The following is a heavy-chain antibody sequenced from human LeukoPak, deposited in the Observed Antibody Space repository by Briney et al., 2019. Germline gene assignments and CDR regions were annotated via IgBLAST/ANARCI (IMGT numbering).Heavy chain of an antibody. J-gene: IGHJ5*02. V-gene: IGHV3-23*01. CDR2: LSGSGGST. CDR1: GFNFSSYA. Sequence: GGSLRPSCAASGFNFSSYAMSWVRQAPGKGLEWVSALSGSGGSTYYADSVKGRFTITRDNSKNTLYLQMNSLRAEDTAVYYCAKEGDYVWGSYGNWFDPWGQGTLVTVSS. CDR3: AKEGDYVWGSYGNWFDP. D-gene: IGHD3-16*01.